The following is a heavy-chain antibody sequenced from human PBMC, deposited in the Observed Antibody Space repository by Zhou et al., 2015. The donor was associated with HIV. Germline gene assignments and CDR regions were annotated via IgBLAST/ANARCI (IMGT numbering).Heavy chain of an antibody. Sequence: QVQLVQSGAEVKKPGSSVKVSCTGPRDTFNNYPISWVRQAPGQGLEWMGGIIPSFDTKNYAQKFLGRLTITADESTSTSYMELSGLRSEDTAIYFCARLVNYYDRRGEPGTSWGQGTLVTVSS. CDR1: RDTFNNYP. CDR2: IIPSFDTK. D-gene: IGHD3-22*01. J-gene: IGHJ4*02. V-gene: IGHV1-69*01. CDR3: ARLVNYYDRRGEPGTS.